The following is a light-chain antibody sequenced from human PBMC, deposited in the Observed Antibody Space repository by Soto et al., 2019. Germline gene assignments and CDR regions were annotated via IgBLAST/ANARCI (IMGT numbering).Light chain of an antibody. V-gene: IGLV2-14*03. J-gene: IGLJ1*01. CDR1: SSDVGNYKY. CDR2: NVS. CDR3: FSYTSSRSYV. Sequence: QSALTQPASVSGSPGQSITISSTGTSSDVGNYKYVSWYQQLPGKAPKLMIYNVSNRPSGVSNRFSGSKSGNTASLTISGLQAEDETDYYCFSYTSSRSYVFGPGTKVTVL.